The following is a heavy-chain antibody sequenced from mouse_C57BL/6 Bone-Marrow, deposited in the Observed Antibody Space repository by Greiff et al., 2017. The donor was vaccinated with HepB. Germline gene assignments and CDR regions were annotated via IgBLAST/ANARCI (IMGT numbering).Heavy chain of an antibody. CDR3: ARDALFSY. CDR1: GFTFSDFY. D-gene: IGHD6-5*01. V-gene: IGHV7-1*01. J-gene: IGHJ3*01. Sequence: EVMLVESGGGLVQSGRSLRLSCATSGFTFSDFYMEWVRQAPGKGLEWIAASRNKANDYTTEYSASVKGRFIVSRDTSKSILYLQMNALRAEDTAIYYCARDALFSYWGQGTLVTVSA. CDR2: SRNKANDYTT.